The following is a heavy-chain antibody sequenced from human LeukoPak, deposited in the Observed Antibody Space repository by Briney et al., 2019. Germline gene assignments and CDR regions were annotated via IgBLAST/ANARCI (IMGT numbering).Heavy chain of an antibody. CDR2: IYSGGST. Sequence: GGSLRPSCAASGFTVSSNYMSWVRQAPGKGLEWVSVIYSGGSTYYADSVKGRFTISRDNSKNTLYLQMNSLRAEDTAVYYCARDTHYLWFDPWGQGTLVTVSS. V-gene: IGHV3-53*01. CDR3: ARDTHYLWFDP. CDR1: GFTVSSNY. J-gene: IGHJ5*02. D-gene: IGHD1-26*01.